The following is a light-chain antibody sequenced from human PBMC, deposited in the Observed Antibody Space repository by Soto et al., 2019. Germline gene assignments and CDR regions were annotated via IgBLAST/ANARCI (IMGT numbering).Light chain of an antibody. Sequence: DIQMTQSPSSLSASVGDRVTITCQASQDINSYLHWYQQKPGRAPRRLIYDASKLDIGVPSRFSGSGSGTDFSFTISSLQPEDFGTYFCQQYENLPFTFGPGTTVDVK. CDR2: DAS. CDR1: QDINSY. V-gene: IGKV1-33*01. J-gene: IGKJ3*01. CDR3: QQYENLPFT.